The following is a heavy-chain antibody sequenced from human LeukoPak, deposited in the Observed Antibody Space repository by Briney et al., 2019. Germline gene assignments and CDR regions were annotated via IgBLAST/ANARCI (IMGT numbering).Heavy chain of an antibody. J-gene: IGHJ4*02. Sequence: SETLSLTCTVSGGSINGFYWSWIRQPPGRRLEWIGYISYSGSTYYRPSLKSRLTMSLDTSQNQFSLKLTSVTAADTAVYYCARENGSGSRGLDFWGQGTLVTVSS. D-gene: IGHD3-10*01. V-gene: IGHV4-59*12. CDR1: GGSINGFY. CDR2: ISYSGST. CDR3: ARENGSGSRGLDF.